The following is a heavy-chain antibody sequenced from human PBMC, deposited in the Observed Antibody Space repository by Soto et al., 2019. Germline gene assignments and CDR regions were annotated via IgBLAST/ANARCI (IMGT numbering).Heavy chain of an antibody. V-gene: IGHV3-33*01. J-gene: IGHJ4*02. Sequence: QVQLVESGGGMVQPGRSLRLSCAASGFTFSSYGMHWVRQAPGKGLEWVAVIWYDGSNKYYADSVKGRFTLSRDNSKSTXXLQMNSLRAEDTAVYYCARERGYYDILTGYGSLDYWGQGTLVTVPS. D-gene: IGHD3-9*01. CDR2: IWYDGSNK. CDR3: ARERGYYDILTGYGSLDY. CDR1: GFTFSSYG.